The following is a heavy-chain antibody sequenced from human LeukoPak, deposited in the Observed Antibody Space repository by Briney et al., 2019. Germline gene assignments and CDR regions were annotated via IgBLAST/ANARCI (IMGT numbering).Heavy chain of an antibody. Sequence: SGTLSLTCAVSGGSIINTNNYWDWIRQPPGKGLEWNGTIYYTGSSDYNPSLKSRSTISVDTPKNQFFRKLSSLTSAAPAFYYCARQYGSGSAYTPVVDLWGQGTLVTVSS. CDR1: GGSIINTNNY. CDR3: ARQYGSGSAYTPVVDL. J-gene: IGHJ4*02. V-gene: IGHV4-39*01. D-gene: IGHD3-10*01. CDR2: IYYTGSS.